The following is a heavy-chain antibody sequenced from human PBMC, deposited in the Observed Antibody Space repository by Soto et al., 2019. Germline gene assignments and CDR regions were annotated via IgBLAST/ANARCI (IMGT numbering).Heavy chain of an antibody. CDR2: INHSGST. CDR3: ARLKESISWSHYCYFSMDV. Sequence: QVQLQQWGAGLLKPSETLSLTCAVYGGSFSGYYWSWIRQPPGKGLEWIGEINHSGSTNYNPSLKSRVTTSVVTSKTHFSLKLSSVTAADTAVYYCARLKESISWSHYCYFSMDVWGQGTTVTVSS. J-gene: IGHJ6*02. CDR1: GGSFSGYY. D-gene: IGHD6-13*01. V-gene: IGHV4-34*01.